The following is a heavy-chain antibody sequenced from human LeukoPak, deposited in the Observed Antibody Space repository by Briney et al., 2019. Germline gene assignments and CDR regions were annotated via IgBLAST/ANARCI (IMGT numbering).Heavy chain of an antibody. CDR3: ARGVLEWFVYYYGMDV. CDR2: ISSSSSYI. J-gene: IGHJ6*02. V-gene: IGHV3-21*01. D-gene: IGHD3-3*01. CDR1: GFTFSSYS. Sequence: PGGSLRLSCAASGFTFSSYSMNWVRQAPGKGLEWDSSISSSSSYIYYADSVKGRFTISRDNAKNSLYLQMNSLRAEDTAVYYCARGVLEWFVYYYGMDVWGQGTTVTVSS.